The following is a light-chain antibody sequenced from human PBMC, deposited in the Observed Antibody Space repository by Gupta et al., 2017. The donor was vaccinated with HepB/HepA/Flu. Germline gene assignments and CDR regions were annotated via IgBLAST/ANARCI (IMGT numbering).Light chain of an antibody. V-gene: IGKV1-39*01. Sequence: DIQMTQSRSSLSASVGDRVNITCRASQNINSYLNWYQQRPGKAPKLLIYGASSLQGGVPSRFSGSGSGTDFTLTISSLQPEDFATYYCQQTYTIPQTFGPGTKVDIK. CDR1: QNINSY. CDR3: QQTYTIPQT. CDR2: GAS. J-gene: IGKJ3*01.